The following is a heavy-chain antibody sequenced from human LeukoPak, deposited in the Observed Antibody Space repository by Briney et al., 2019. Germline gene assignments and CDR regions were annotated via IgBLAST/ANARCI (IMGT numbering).Heavy chain of an antibody. CDR1: GGSIRSSY. J-gene: IGHJ4*02. D-gene: IGHD3-22*01. CDR2: VYYSGST. Sequence: SETLSLTCTVSGGSIRSSYWSWIRQPPGKGLEWIGYVYYSGSTNYNPSLKSRVTISVDTSKNQFSLKLSSVTAADTAVYYCARHRQYYDSSGYSADYWGQGTLVTVSS. CDR3: ARHRQYYDSSGYSADY. V-gene: IGHV4-59*08.